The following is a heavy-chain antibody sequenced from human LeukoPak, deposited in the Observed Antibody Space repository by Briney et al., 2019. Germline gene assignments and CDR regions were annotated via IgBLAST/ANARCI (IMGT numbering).Heavy chain of an antibody. V-gene: IGHV3-9*01. CDR1: GFTFDEYA. CDR3: AKDVGDYPSTCFDP. J-gene: IGHJ5*02. CDR2: ISWNSATI. Sequence: PGGSLRLSCATSGFTFDEYAMHWVRQAPGKGLERISGISWNSATIAYADSVKGRFTISRDNAKNSLYLQMNSLRAEDTALYYCAKDVGDYPSTCFDPWGQGTLVTVSS. D-gene: IGHD4-17*01.